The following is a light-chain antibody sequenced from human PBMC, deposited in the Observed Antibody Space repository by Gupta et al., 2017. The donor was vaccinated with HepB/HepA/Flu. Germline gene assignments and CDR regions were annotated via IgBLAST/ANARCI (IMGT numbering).Light chain of an antibody. J-gene: IGLJ3*02. CDR1: SSNIGTGYD. CDR2: GKK. V-gene: IGLV1-40*01. CDR3: KSYANSMRAFV. Sequence: QSVLTQPPSVSGAPGQILTISCTGSSSNIGTGYDVPWYQQLPGKAPKLLIYGKKNRPSGVNDRVSGSKSGNSVSLAITGLKAKDEADYYCKSYANSMRAFVFGGGTKLTVL.